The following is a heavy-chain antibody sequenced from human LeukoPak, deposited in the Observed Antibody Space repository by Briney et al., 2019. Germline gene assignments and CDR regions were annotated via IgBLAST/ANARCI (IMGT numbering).Heavy chain of an antibody. CDR3: ARGPDYSDSSGYFKY. Sequence: SETLSLTCTVSGGSISGYYWSWIRQPAGKGLEWMGRIYTSGSTNYNPSLRSRVSISVDKSKNQFSLILSSLTAADTAVYYCARGPDYSDSSGYFKYWGQGALVTVSS. D-gene: IGHD3-22*01. J-gene: IGHJ4*02. CDR1: GGSISGYY. V-gene: IGHV4-4*07. CDR2: IYTSGST.